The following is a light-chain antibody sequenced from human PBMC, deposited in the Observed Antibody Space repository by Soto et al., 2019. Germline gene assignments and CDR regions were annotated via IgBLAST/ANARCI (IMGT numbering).Light chain of an antibody. CDR3: QSYYSSTIV. J-gene: IGLJ2*01. V-gene: IGLV6-57*04. CDR2: KDD. Sequence: NFMLTQQLSVSESPGKTVSISCTRSSGSITNNYVQWFQQRPGSAPTTVIYKDDQRPSGVPDRFSGSVDSSSNSASLTISGLKSEDEADYFCQSYYSSTIVFGGGTKLTVL. CDR1: SGSITNNY.